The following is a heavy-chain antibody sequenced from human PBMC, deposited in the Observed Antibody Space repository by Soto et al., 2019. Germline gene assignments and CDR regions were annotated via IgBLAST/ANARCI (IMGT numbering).Heavy chain of an antibody. CDR1: GGSISTVDYW. Sequence: QVQLQESGPGLVKPSQTLSLTCTVSGGSISTVDYWWSWIRQSPDMGLEWIGHIYDGGRTYNNPSLGRRVPMSVDTSKSQLSLTLSSVSAADTAVYYCARGPSGDKVDSWGQGTLVTVSS. CDR3: ARGPSGDKVDS. D-gene: IGHD7-27*01. CDR2: IYDGGRT. J-gene: IGHJ4*02. V-gene: IGHV4-30-4*01.